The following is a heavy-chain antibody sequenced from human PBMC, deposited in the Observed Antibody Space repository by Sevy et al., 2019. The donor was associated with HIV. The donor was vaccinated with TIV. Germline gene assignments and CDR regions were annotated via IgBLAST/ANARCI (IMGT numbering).Heavy chain of an antibody. D-gene: IGHD3-10*01. CDR2: ISGSGDST. Sequence: GGSLRLSCAASGFTFSNYAINWVRQAPGKGLEWVSRISGSGDSTFYADSVKGRFTISRDNSKNTVHLQMNSLRAEDTAVYYCAKVDAMVRGGTDYWGQGTLVTVSS. CDR3: AKVDAMVRGGTDY. CDR1: GFTFSNYA. V-gene: IGHV3-23*01. J-gene: IGHJ4*02.